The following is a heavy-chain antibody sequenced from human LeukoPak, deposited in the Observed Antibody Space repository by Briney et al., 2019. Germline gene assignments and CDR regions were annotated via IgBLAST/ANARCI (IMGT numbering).Heavy chain of an antibody. CDR3: ASTPIGYCSSSSCNLDY. CDR2: ISGSGGST. J-gene: IGHJ4*02. V-gene: IGHV3-23*01. CDR1: GFTFSKYD. D-gene: IGHD2-15*01. Sequence: GGSLRLSCTASGFTFSKYDMIWVRQAPGKGLEWVSVISGSGGSTYYADSMRGRFSISRDNSKNTLYLQMNSLRAEDTALYYCASTPIGYCSSSSCNLDYWGQGTLVIVSS.